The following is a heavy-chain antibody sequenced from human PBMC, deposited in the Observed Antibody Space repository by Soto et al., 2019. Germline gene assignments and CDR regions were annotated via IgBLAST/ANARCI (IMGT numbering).Heavy chain of an antibody. Sequence: QVQLVESGGGVVQPGRSLRRSCAASGFTFSSYAMHWVRQAPGKGLEWVAVISYDGSNKYYADSVKGRFTISRDNSKNTLYLQMNSLRAEDTAVYYCARDRIYSSSWHDYWGQGTLVTVSS. V-gene: IGHV3-30-3*01. CDR2: ISYDGSNK. CDR1: GFTFSSYA. CDR3: ARDRIYSSSWHDY. J-gene: IGHJ4*02. D-gene: IGHD6-13*01.